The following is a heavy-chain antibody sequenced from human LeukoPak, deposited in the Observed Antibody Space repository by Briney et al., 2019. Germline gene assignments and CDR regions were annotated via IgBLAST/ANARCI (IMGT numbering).Heavy chain of an antibody. V-gene: IGHV3-11*04. D-gene: IGHD3-16*01. Sequence: GGSLRLSCAASGFTFSDYYMSWIRQAPGKGLEWVSYISSSGSVTYYAASVRGRFTISRDNAKNSLFLQMISLVAEDTAVYYCAREDFQFRGKDAFDIWGHGTMVTVSS. J-gene: IGHJ3*02. CDR2: ISSSGSVT. CDR3: AREDFQFRGKDAFDI. CDR1: GFTFSDYY.